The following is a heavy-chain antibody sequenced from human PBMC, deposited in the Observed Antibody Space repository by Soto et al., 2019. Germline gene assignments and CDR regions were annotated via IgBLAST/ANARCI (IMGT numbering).Heavy chain of an antibody. CDR1: GFTFSSYA. CDR3: AKMGDSSGSYFDY. D-gene: IGHD3-22*01. V-gene: IGHV3-23*01. J-gene: IGHJ4*02. Sequence: GGSLRLSCAASGFTFSSYAMSWVRQAPGKGLEWVSAISGSGGSTYYADSVKGRFTIPRDNSKNTLYLQMNSLRAEDTAVYYCAKMGDSSGSYFDYWGQGTLVTVSS. CDR2: ISGSGGST.